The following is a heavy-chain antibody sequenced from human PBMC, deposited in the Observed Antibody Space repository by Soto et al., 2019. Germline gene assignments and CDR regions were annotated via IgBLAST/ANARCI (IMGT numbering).Heavy chain of an antibody. CDR3: VRGRGVRHFDWLHDAFDV. CDR2: IWFDGSHK. J-gene: IGHJ3*01. V-gene: IGHV3-33*01. Sequence: QVQLAESGGGVVQPGRSLRLSCRASGFSFSDYGMHWVRQAPGKGLEWVAIIWFDGSHKYYADSVKGRFTISRDNSKNTLDLQMDSLEAEDTAVYYCVRGRGVRHFDWLHDAFDVWGQGTLVTVSS. CDR1: GFSFSDYG. D-gene: IGHD3-9*01.